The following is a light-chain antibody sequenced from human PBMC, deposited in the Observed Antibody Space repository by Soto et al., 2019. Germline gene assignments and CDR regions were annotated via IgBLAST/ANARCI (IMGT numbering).Light chain of an antibody. CDR3: SSYTNINTRACV. V-gene: IGLV2-14*01. CDR1: SGDIGSYNR. Sequence: QSFRTNPASLSGSPGQSITISCTGTSGDIGSYNRVSWYQQHPGKAPKLIIYEVTDRPSGVSNRFSGSKSGNTASLTISGLQAEDEAEYYCSSYTNINTRACVFGTGTKVTVL. CDR2: EVT. J-gene: IGLJ1*01.